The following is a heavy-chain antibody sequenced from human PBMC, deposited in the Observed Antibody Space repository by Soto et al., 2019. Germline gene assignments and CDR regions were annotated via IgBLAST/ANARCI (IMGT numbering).Heavy chain of an antibody. D-gene: IGHD3-3*01. CDR1: GFTFSCSA. CDR2: IRSKANSYAT. J-gene: IGHJ6*02. V-gene: IGHV3-73*01. CDR3: TRGEGDYDFWSGYYQHYYYYGMDV. Sequence: GGSLRLSCAASGFTFSCSAMHWVRQSSGKGLEWVGRIRSKANSYATAYAASVKGRFTISRDDSKNTAYLQMNSLKTEDTAVYYCTRGEGDYDFWSGYYQHYYYYGMDVWGQGTTVTVSS.